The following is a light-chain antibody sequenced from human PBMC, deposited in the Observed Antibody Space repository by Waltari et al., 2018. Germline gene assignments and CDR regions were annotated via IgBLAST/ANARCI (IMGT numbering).Light chain of an antibody. Sequence: EIVLTQSPGTLSLSLGERATLSCRASQSVSMALAWYQQKPGQAPRLLIYGASTRATGIPDRFSCSGSGTDFSLTISRLEPDDFAVYYCQHYLRLPVTFGQGTTVEI. CDR1: QSVSMA. CDR3: QHYLRLPVT. J-gene: IGKJ1*01. CDR2: GAS. V-gene: IGKV3-20*01.